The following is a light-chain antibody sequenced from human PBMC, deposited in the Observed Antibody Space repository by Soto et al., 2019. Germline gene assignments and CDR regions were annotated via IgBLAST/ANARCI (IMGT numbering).Light chain of an antibody. Sequence: AIRMTQSPSSLSSSTGDIVTITCRASQGISSYLAWYQQKPGKAPKLLIYAASTLQSGVPSRFSGSGSGTDFTLTISCLQSEDFATYCCQRYYSYRMYTFGQVTKLEIK. J-gene: IGKJ2*01. V-gene: IGKV1-8*01. CDR2: AAS. CDR3: QRYYSYRMYT. CDR1: QGISSY.